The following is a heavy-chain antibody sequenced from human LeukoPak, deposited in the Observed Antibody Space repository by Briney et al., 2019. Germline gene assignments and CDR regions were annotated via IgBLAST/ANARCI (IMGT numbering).Heavy chain of an antibody. D-gene: IGHD3-10*01. V-gene: IGHV1-46*01. CDR3: ARRAGSLAFDY. CDR1: GYTFTNYY. J-gene: IGHJ4*02. CDR2: INPNGGST. Sequence: ASVKVSCKASGYTFTNYYIHWVRHAPGQGLEWMGIINPNGGSTSCAQKFQGRVTMTRDTSTSTVYMELSSLRSEDTAVYYCARRAGSLAFDYWGQGTLVTASA.